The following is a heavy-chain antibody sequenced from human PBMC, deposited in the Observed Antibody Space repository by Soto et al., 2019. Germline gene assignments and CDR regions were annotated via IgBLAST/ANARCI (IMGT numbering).Heavy chain of an antibody. CDR2: TSTRGSTI. CDR3: ARERGNWFDP. J-gene: IGHJ5*01. CDR1: GFSFSDSY. V-gene: IGHV3-11*01. Sequence: QMQLVESGGGLVKPGGSLRLSCAASGFSFSDSYMTWIRQAPGKGLEWVSSTSTRGSTIHYADSVRGRFNVSRDNARNFLYLQMSSLKVEDPAVYDCARERGNWFDPWGQGPLVIVSS.